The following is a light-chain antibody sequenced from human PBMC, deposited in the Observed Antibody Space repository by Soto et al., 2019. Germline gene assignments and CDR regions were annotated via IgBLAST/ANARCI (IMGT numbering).Light chain of an antibody. V-gene: IGKV1-5*01. CDR2: DAS. CDR1: QSISSW. CDR3: QQVESYPST. Sequence: DIQMTQSPSALSASVGDRATITCRASQSISSWLAWYQQKPGKAPKLLIYDASTLQSGVPSRFSGSGFGTDFTLTITSLQPEDFATYYCQQVESYPSTFGGGTKVDIK. J-gene: IGKJ4*01.